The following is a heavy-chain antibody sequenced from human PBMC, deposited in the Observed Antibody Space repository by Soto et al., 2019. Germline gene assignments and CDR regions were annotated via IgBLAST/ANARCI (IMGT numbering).Heavy chain of an antibody. CDR1: GFPFSMSA. D-gene: IGHD6-6*01. CDR3: ATVHSTSRSFDY. CDR2: TGLNGRTT. Sequence: SLRLSCAASGFPFSMSAMTWVRQAPGKGLEWVSTTGLNGRTTYYADSVKGRFTVSRDNTKNTLDLQMASLRAEDTAVYYCATVHSTSRSFDYWGQGTLVTVS. V-gene: IGHV3-23*01. J-gene: IGHJ4*02.